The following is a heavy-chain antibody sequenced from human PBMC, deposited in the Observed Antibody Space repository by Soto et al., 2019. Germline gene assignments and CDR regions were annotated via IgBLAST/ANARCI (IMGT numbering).Heavy chain of an antibody. CDR3: AREASGGYIDY. Sequence: QVQLQESDPGLVKPSETLSLTCTVSGVSISSYYWSLIRQPPGKGLEWIGYIFYSGSTSYNPSLKSRVTISLDTSKSHFSLKLSSVTAADTAVYFCAREASGGYIDYWGQGTLVTVSS. J-gene: IGHJ4*02. CDR2: IFYSGST. V-gene: IGHV4-59*01. CDR1: GVSISSYY. D-gene: IGHD3-22*01.